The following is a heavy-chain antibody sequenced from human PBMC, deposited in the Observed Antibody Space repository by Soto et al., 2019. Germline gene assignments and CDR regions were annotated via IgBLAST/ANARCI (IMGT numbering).Heavy chain of an antibody. CDR2: RYYSEST. CDR3: ARTKCSGGSCYSWSLDY. V-gene: IGHV4-31*03. D-gene: IGHD2-15*01. J-gene: IGHJ4*02. CDR1: GGSITTGGYY. Sequence: SETLSRTCTVSGGSITTGGYYWSWIRQLPGKGLEWIGHRYYSESTYYNPSLKSRVSISLDTSKNQFSLKLSFVTAADTAMYYCARTKCSGGSCYSWSLDYWGQGTPVTV.